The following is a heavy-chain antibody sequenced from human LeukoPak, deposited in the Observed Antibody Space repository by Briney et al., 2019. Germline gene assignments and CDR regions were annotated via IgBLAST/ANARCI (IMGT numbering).Heavy chain of an antibody. CDR1: GYTFTTYA. J-gene: IGHJ2*01. V-gene: IGHV7-4-1*02. CDR2: INTDTGSP. D-gene: IGHD6-13*01. Sequence: ASVKVSCKASGYTFTTYAMNWVRQAPGQGLEWMGWINTDTGSPTYAQGFTGRFVFSLDTSVSTAYLQISSLKAEDTAVYYCARGRGAAAGHWYFDLWGRGTLVTVSS. CDR3: ARGRGAAAGHWYFDL.